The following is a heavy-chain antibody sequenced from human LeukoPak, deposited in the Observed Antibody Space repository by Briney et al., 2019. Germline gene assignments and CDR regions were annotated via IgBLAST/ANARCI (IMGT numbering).Heavy chain of an antibody. CDR1: GGSISSGSYS. CDR3: ARNKYSSSWFDY. Sequence: SQTLSLTCAVSGGSISSGSYSWSWIRQPPGKGLEWIGYIYHSGSTVYNPSLKSRVTISVDRSKNQFSLKLSSVTAADTAVYYCARNKYSSSWFDYWGQGTLVTVSS. V-gene: IGHV4-30-2*01. D-gene: IGHD6-13*01. CDR2: IYHSGST. J-gene: IGHJ4*02.